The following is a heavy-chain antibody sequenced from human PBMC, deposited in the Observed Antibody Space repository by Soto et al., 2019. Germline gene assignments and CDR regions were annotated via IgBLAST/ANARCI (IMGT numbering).Heavy chain of an antibody. J-gene: IGHJ4*02. D-gene: IGHD4-17*01. CDR1: GHSISSGYY. CDR2: RNHRGKT. Sequence: PSETLSLTCGVSGHSISSGYYWAWIRQPPGKGLEWIGSRNHRGKTFYNPSLKSRVTISLDTSKNQFSLEVYSVTAADTAVYYCARSGDDYGSYIDYWGQGTLVTVSS. CDR3: ARSGDDYGSYIDY. V-gene: IGHV4-38-2*01.